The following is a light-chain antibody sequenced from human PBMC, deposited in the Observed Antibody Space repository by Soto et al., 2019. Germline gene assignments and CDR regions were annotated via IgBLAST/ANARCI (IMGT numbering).Light chain of an antibody. CDR3: QQYNNWPPYT. V-gene: IGKV3-15*01. CDR1: QSISRN. Sequence: EVVMTQSPGTLSVSPGERATLSCRASQSISRNLAWYQQKPGRATRLLIYDVSTRATGVPARFSGSGSETDFTLTISSLQSEDFAVYYCQQYNNWPPYTFGQGTKLEIK. J-gene: IGKJ2*01. CDR2: DVS.